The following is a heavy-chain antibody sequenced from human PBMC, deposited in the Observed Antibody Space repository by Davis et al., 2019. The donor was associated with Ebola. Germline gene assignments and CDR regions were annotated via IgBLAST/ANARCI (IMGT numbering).Heavy chain of an antibody. CDR1: GGSISSYY. V-gene: IGHV4-59*01. J-gene: IGHJ5*02. CDR3: AAQYSNGWFDP. CDR2: IYYSGNT. Sequence: MPSETLSLTCTVSGGSISSYYWSWIRQPPGKGLEWIGYIYYSGNTNYNPSLKSRVTMSVDTSKNQVSLNLRSVTDADTAVYYCAAQYSNGWFDPWGQGTLVTVSS. D-gene: IGHD2/OR15-2a*01.